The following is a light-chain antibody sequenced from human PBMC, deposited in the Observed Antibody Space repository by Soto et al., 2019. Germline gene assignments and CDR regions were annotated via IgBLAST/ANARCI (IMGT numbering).Light chain of an antibody. V-gene: IGLV2-14*01. CDR1: SSDVGSYNY. CDR2: DVS. CDR3: SSYTTSSIYV. J-gene: IGLJ1*01. Sequence: QSALTQPASVSGSPGQSITISCTGTSSDVGSYNYVSWYQQHPGKAPKVMIYDVSNRPSGVSYRFSGSKSGNTASLTISGLQAEDEADYYCSSYTTSSIYVFGPGTKLTVL.